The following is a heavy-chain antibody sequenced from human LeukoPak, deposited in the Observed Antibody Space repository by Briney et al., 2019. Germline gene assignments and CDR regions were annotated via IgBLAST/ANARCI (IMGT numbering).Heavy chain of an antibody. V-gene: IGHV3-48*03. CDR2: ISSSGYSI. CDR3: VCVSWYVLDY. CDR1: GFTFDDYA. Sequence: GGSLRLSCAASGFTFDDYAMHWVRQAPGKGLEWVSYISSSGYSIYYADSVKGRFTISRDNAKKSVYLQMNSLRAEDTAVYYCVCVSWYVLDYWGQGTLVTVSS. D-gene: IGHD6-13*01. J-gene: IGHJ4*02.